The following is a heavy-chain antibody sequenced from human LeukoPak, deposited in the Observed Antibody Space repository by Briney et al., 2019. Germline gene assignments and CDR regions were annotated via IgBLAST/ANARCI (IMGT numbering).Heavy chain of an antibody. CDR3: AIRAASRTRYFEY. Sequence: PGGSLRLSCAASCFTFNTYAMSWVRQAPGKGLEWVSTISGSGGGTYYGDSVKGRFTVSRDNSKNTVYLQMNSLRAEDTAIYYCAIRAASRTRYFEYWGQGTLVTVSS. CDR1: CFTFNTYA. V-gene: IGHV3-23*01. J-gene: IGHJ4*02. CDR2: ISGSGGGT. D-gene: IGHD6-13*01.